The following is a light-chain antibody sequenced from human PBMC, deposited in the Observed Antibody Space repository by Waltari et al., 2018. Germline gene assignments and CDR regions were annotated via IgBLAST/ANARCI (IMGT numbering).Light chain of an antibody. CDR3: QQGNSYPYS. V-gene: IGKV1-13*02. CDR2: YAT. Sequence: IQMSQSPSSLSASVGDRVTITCRASQGISSYLNWYQQKPGKAPKLLIYYATSLESGVPSRFSGSGSGTEFTLTISSLQPEDFATYYCQQGNSYPYSFGQGTKVEIK. CDR1: QGISSY. J-gene: IGKJ2*03.